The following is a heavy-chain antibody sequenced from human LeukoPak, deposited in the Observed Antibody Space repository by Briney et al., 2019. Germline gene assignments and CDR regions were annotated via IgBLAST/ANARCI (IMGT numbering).Heavy chain of an antibody. CDR3: ATISVDMATIFFQH. CDR1: GYSISSGYD. V-gene: IGHV4-38-2*01. Sequence: SETLSLTCAVSGYSISSGYDWGWIRQPPGKGLEWIGSIYYRRTIYYNPSLKSRVTISIDTSKNQFSLRLSSMTAADTAVYYCATISVDMATIFFQHWGQGTLVTVSS. J-gene: IGHJ1*01. CDR2: IYYRRTI. D-gene: IGHD5-24*01.